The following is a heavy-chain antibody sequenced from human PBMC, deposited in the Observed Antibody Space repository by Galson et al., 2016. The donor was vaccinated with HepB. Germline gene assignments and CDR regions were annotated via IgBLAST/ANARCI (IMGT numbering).Heavy chain of an antibody. Sequence: LSLTCTVSGGSISSYYWSWIRQPPGKGLEWIGYIYYSGSTNYNPSLKSRVTILVDTSKNQFSLKLTSVTAADTAVYYCAKSGLIHWNDAWLDPWGQGTLVTVSS. V-gene: IGHV4-59*01. J-gene: IGHJ5*02. CDR1: GGSISSYY. D-gene: IGHD1-1*01. CDR3: AKSGLIHWNDAWLDP. CDR2: IYYSGST.